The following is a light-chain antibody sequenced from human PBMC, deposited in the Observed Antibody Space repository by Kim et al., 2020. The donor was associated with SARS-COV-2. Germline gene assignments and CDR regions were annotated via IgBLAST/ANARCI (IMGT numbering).Light chain of an antibody. J-gene: IGKJ1*01. CDR3: QQSYSTPRT. V-gene: IGKV1-39*01. CDR1: QSIRSY. CDR2: AAS. Sequence: DIQMTQSPSSLSASVGDRVTITCRASQSIRSYLNWNQQKPGKAPKLLIYAASSLQSGVPSRFSGRGSGTDFTLTISSLQPEDFATYYCQQSYSTPRTFGQGTKVDIK.